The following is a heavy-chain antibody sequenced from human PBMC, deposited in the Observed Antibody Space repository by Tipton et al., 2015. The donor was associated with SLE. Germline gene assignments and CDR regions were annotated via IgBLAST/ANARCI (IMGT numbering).Heavy chain of an antibody. CDR2: ISSSSSYI. CDR3: ARALWDYDNSDAFDI. D-gene: IGHD3-22*01. Sequence: GSLRLSCAASGFTFSSYSMNWVRQAPGKGLEWVSSISSSSSYIYYADSVKGRFTISRDNAKNSLHLQMNSLRAEDTAVYYCARALWDYDNSDAFDIWGQGTMVTVSS. J-gene: IGHJ3*02. CDR1: GFTFSSYS. V-gene: IGHV3-21*04.